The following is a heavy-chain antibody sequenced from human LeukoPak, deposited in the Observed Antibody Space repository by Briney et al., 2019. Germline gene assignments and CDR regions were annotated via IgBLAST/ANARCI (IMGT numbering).Heavy chain of an antibody. CDR3: ARDAPLRYFDWLRRYFDY. J-gene: IGHJ4*02. V-gene: IGHV3-66*01. D-gene: IGHD3-9*01. Sequence: GGSLRLSCAASGFTVSSNYMSWVRQAPGKGLEWVSVIYSGSTTYYGDSVKGRFTISRDNSKNTLYLQMNSLRAEDTAVYYCARDAPLRYFDWLRRYFDYWGQGTLVTVSS. CDR2: IYSGSTT. CDR1: GFTVSSNY.